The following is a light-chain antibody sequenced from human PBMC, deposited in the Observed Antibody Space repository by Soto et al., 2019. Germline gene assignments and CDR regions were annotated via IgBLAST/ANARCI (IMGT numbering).Light chain of an antibody. V-gene: IGKV3D-15*01. CDR1: QSVDRY. Sequence: EIVLTQSPGTLSLSPGEIATLSCRASQSVDRYLAWYQQKPGQAPRLLIYGASTRATGIPDRFSGSGSGTDFTLTISRLEPEDFAVYYCQQYNNWPQTFGQGTKVDIK. J-gene: IGKJ1*01. CDR3: QQYNNWPQT. CDR2: GAS.